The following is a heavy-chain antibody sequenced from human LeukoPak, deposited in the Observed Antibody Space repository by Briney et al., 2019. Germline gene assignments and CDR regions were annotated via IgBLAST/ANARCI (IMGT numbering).Heavy chain of an antibody. J-gene: IGHJ4*02. V-gene: IGHV4-4*07. CDR3: AREVAAAAGRYFDY. Sequence: SETLSLTCTVSGGSISSYYWSWIRQPAGKGLEWIGRIYTSGSTNYSPSLKSRVTMSVDTSKNQFSLNLTSVTAADTAVYYCAREVAAAAGRYFDYWGRGTLVTVSS. CDR1: GGSISSYY. CDR2: IYTSGST. D-gene: IGHD6-13*01.